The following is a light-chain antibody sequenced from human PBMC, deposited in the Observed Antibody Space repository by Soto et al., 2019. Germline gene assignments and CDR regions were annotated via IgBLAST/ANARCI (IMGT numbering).Light chain of an antibody. Sequence: QSALTQPASVSGSPGQSITISCTGSSSDVGPYNLVSWYQHHPSKAPKLMISEVVKRPSGVSNRFSGSKSGNTASLTISGLQAEDEADYYCCSYAGSSMFVFGGGTKLTVL. CDR3: CSYAGSSMFV. V-gene: IGLV2-23*02. CDR2: EVV. J-gene: IGLJ2*01. CDR1: SSDVGPYNL.